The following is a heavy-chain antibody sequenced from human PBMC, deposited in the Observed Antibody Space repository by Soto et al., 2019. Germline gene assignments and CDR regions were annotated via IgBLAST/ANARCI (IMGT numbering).Heavy chain of an antibody. CDR3: AKDPHVIPGGLGNYFDY. V-gene: IGHV3-23*01. D-gene: IGHD7-27*01. J-gene: IGHJ4*02. CDR1: GFTFSSYA. Sequence: EVQLLESGGGLVQPGGSLRLSCAASGFTFSSYAMSCVRQAPGKGLEWVSAISGSGGSTYYADSVKARFTISRDNSKNTLYLQMNSLRAEDTAVYYCAKDPHVIPGGLGNYFDYWGQGTLVTVS. CDR2: ISGSGGST.